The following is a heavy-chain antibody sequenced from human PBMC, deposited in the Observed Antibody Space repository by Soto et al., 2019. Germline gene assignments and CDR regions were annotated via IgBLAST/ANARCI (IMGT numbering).Heavy chain of an antibody. V-gene: IGHV3-23*01. J-gene: IGHJ4*02. D-gene: IGHD3-16*02. Sequence: PGGSLRLSCAASGFTFSIYAMAWVRQAPGKGLEWVSSISASGVSTYYADSVKGRFTISRDNSLELTSVAAADTAVYYCARGVSYRWVYWGQGTLVTVSS. CDR2: ISASGVST. CDR1: GFTFSIYA. CDR3: ARGVSYRWVY.